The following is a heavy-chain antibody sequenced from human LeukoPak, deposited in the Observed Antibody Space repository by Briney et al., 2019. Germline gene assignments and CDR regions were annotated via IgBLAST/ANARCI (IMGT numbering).Heavy chain of an antibody. CDR3: ARGNGLITMVRGVVPANYYYYGMDV. V-gene: IGHV1-69*13. Sequence: GASVKVSCKASGGTFSSYAISWVRQAPGQGLEWMGGIIPIFGTANYAQKFQGRVTITADESTSTAYMELSSLRSEDTAVYYCARGNGLITMVRGVVPANYYYYGMDVWGQGTTVTVSS. CDR1: GGTFSSYA. CDR2: IIPIFGTA. D-gene: IGHD3-10*01. J-gene: IGHJ6*02.